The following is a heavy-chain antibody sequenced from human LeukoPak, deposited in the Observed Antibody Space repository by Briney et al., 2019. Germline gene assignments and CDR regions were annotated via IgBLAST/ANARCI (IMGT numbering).Heavy chain of an antibody. CDR2: INTDGRTT. Sequence: GGSLRLSCAASGFSFSSHWMHWVRQVPGKGLVWVSRINTDGRTTNYADSVTGRFTISRDNAKNTLYLQMNSLRADDTAVYYCAKTIMAATGNDYWGQGTLVTVSS. CDR3: AKTIMAATGNDY. D-gene: IGHD6-13*01. CDR1: GFSFSSHW. V-gene: IGHV3-74*01. J-gene: IGHJ4*02.